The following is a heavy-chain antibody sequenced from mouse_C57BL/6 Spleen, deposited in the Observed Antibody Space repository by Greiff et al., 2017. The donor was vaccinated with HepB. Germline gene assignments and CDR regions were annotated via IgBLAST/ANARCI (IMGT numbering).Heavy chain of an antibody. Sequence: EVNVVESGGGLVKPGGSLKLSCAASGFTFSSYAMSWVRQTPEKRLEWVATLSDGGSYTYYPDNVKGRFTISRDNAKNNLYLQMSHLKSEDTAMYYCAREGLRRAMDYWGQGTSVTVSS. CDR3: AREGLRRAMDY. CDR1: GFTFSSYA. V-gene: IGHV5-4*01. CDR2: LSDGGSYT. J-gene: IGHJ4*01. D-gene: IGHD2-4*01.